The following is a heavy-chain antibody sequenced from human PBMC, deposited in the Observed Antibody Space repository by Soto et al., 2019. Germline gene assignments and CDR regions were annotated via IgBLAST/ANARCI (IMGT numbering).Heavy chain of an antibody. Sequence: EVQLVESGGGLVQPGGSLRLSCAASGIPVSSNYMTWVRQAPGKGLEWVSVLHSGGDTYYANSVKGRFTISRHDSTNTVFLQMNSLTADDTAVYYCARDGPYYYASRMDVWGQGTTVTVSS. D-gene: IGHD3-10*01. J-gene: IGHJ6*02. CDR2: LHSGGDT. CDR1: GIPVSSNY. V-gene: IGHV3-53*04. CDR3: ARDGPYYYASRMDV.